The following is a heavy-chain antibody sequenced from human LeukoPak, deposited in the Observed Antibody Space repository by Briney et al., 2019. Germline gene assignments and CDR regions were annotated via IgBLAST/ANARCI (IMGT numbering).Heavy chain of an antibody. Sequence: PGGSLRLSCAASGFTFSSYSMNWVRQAPGKGLEWVSSISSSSSYIYYADSVKGRFTISRDNAKNSLYLQMNSLRAEDTAVYYCARGEGSTTYYYGSGTPGSWGQGTLVTVSS. CDR3: ARGEGSTTYYYGSGTPGS. D-gene: IGHD3-10*01. CDR2: ISSSSSYI. V-gene: IGHV3-21*01. CDR1: GFTFSSYS. J-gene: IGHJ4*02.